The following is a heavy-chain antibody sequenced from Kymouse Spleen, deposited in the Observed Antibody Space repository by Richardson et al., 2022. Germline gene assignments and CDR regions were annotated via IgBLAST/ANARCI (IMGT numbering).Heavy chain of an antibody. CDR1: GFTFSSYG. Sequence: QVQLVESGGGVVQPGRSLRLSCAASGFTFSSYGMHWVRQAPGKGLEWVAVISYDGSNKYYADSVKGRFTISRDNSKNTLYLQMNSLRAEDTAVYYCAKEYWNSYYYYYGMDVWGQGTTVTVSS. CDR2: ISYDGSNK. J-gene: IGHJ6*02. V-gene: IGHV3-30*18. D-gene: IGHD1-7*01. CDR3: AKEYWNSYYYYYGMDV.